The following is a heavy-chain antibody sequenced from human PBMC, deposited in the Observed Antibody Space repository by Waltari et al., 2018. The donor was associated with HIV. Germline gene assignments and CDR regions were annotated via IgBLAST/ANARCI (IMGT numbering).Heavy chain of an antibody. CDR1: GFTFSSYW. J-gene: IGHJ4*02. Sequence: EVQLVESGGGLVQPGGSLRLACAAPGFTFSSYWMHWVRQAPGKGLVWVSRINSDGSSTNYADSVKGRFTISRDNAKNTVYLQMNSLRAEDTALYYCASLYNYVWGSPPPFDYWGQGTLVTVSS. V-gene: IGHV3-74*01. D-gene: IGHD3-16*01. CDR2: INSDGSST. CDR3: ASLYNYVWGSPPPFDY.